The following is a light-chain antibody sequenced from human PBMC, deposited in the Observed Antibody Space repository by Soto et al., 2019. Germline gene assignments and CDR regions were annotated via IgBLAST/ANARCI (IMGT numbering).Light chain of an antibody. CDR1: GGHSSYA. CDR2: LNSDGSH. V-gene: IGLV4-69*01. J-gene: IGLJ2*01. Sequence: QPVLTQSPSASASLGASVKLTCTLSGGHSSYAIAWHQQQPEKGPRYLMKLNSDGSHSKGDGIPDRFSGSSSGAERYLTISSLQSEDEADYYCQTWGTDIVVFGGGTQLTVL. CDR3: QTWGTDIVV.